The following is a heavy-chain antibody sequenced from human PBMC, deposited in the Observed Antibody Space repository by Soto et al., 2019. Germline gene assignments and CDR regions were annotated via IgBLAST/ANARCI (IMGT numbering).Heavy chain of an antibody. Sequence: QLQLQESGPGLVKPSEPLSLTCTVSGGSISSGPYSWGWIRQPPGEGLEWIGTFYYSESTYYNPSLESRVTISVDTSKNQFSLKVSSGTVADTAVYYCARLGGYCSSTPCYGYYGMDVWGQGTTVTVSS. CDR1: GGSISSGPYS. V-gene: IGHV4-39*01. CDR3: ARLGGYCSSTPCYGYYGMDV. J-gene: IGHJ6*02. D-gene: IGHD2-2*01. CDR2: FYYSEST.